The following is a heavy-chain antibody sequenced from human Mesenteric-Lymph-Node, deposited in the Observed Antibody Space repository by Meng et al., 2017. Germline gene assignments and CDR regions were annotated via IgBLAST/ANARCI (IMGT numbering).Heavy chain of an antibody. CDR3: ARGTFCTNRVCYRAGRVFDY. CDR2: ISGSGSSI. J-gene: IGHJ4*02. V-gene: IGHV3-48*03. Sequence: GESLKISCAASGFTFSSYEMNWVRQAPGKGLEWVSYISGSGSSIYYADSVKGRFTISRDNAKNSLYLQMNSLRAEDTAVYYCARGTFCTNRVCYRAGRVFDYWGQGTLVTVSS. CDR1: GFTFSSYE. D-gene: IGHD2-8*01.